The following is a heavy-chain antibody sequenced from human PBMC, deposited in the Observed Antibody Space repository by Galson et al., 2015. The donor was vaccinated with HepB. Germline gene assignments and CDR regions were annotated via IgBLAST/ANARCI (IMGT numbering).Heavy chain of an antibody. CDR2: IIPIFGTA. D-gene: IGHD5-12*01. V-gene: IGHV1-69*13. J-gene: IGHJ4*02. CDR1: GYTFTNYG. Sequence: SVKVSCKASGYTFTNYGISWVRQAPGQGLEWMGGIIPIFGTANYAQKFQGRVTITADESTSTAYMELSSLRSEDTAVYYCARVKYSGYDFAGPHYWGQGTLVTVSS. CDR3: ARVKYSGYDFAGPHY.